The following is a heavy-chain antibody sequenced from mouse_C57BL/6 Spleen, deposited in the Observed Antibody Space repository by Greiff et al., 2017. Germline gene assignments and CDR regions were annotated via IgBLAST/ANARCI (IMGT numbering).Heavy chain of an antibody. Sequence: QVQLKQSGPELVKPGASVKISCKASGYSFTSYYIHWVKQRPGQGLEWIGWIYPGGGNTKYNEKFKGKATLTADTSSSTAYMQLSSLTSEDSAVYSCSLWGDYDGFAYWGQGTLVTVSA. V-gene: IGHV1-66*01. CDR1: GYSFTSYY. CDR3: SLWGDYDGFAY. J-gene: IGHJ3*01. D-gene: IGHD2-4*01. CDR2: IYPGGGNT.